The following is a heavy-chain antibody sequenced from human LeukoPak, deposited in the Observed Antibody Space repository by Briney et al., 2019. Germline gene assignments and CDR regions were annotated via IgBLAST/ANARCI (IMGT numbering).Heavy chain of an antibody. CDR3: GRRYCNSCPLDF. J-gene: IGHJ4*02. Sequence: GGSLKLSCVGPGFNVTSNNMYWVRQAPGKGLACVSSFHAGGGPDYADSVRDRFTISRDNSKNTLYLQMNSLRAEDTAVYFCGRRYCNSCPLDFLGQGTLVTVSS. D-gene: IGHD2-21*01. CDR1: GFNVTSNN. CDR2: FHAGGGP. V-gene: IGHV3-66*04.